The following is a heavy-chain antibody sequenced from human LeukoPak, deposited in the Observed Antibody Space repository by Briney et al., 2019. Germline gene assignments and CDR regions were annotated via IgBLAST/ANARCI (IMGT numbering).Heavy chain of an antibody. CDR2: IGTAGDT. CDR3: ARVGYYYGMDV. J-gene: IGHJ6*02. CDR1: GFTFSSYD. Sequence: PGESLRLSCAASGFTFSSYDMHWVRQATGKGLEWVSAIGTAGDTYYPGSVKGRFTISRENAKNSLYLQMNSLRAGDTAVYYCARVGYYYGMDVWGQGTTVTVSS. V-gene: IGHV3-13*01.